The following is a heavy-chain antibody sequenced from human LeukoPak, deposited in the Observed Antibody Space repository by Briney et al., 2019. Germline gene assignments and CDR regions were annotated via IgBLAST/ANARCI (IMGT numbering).Heavy chain of an antibody. V-gene: IGHV4-39*02. J-gene: IGHJ4*02. CDR2: IYHNGST. CDR1: GGSLRRTGYC. D-gene: IGHD1-26*01. CDR3: ARGNPSGSSAAFDY. Sequence: SETLSLTCTVSGGSLRRTGYCWGWIRQPPGKGLEWIGSIYHNGSTCNNPSLKSRVILSVDTSKNQFSLKLSSVTAADTAVYYCARGNPSGSSAAFDYWGQGTLVTVSS.